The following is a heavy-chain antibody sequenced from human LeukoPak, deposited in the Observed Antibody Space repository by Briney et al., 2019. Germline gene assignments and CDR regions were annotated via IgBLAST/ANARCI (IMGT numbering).Heavy chain of an antibody. CDR3: ALRVVVPAANYNWFDP. CDR1: GGTFSSYA. CDR2: IIPIFGTA. D-gene: IGHD2-2*01. J-gene: IGHJ5*02. Sequence: SVKVSCKASGGTFSSYAISWVRQAPGQGLEWMGGIIPIFGTAHYAQKFQGRVTITADKSTSTAYMELSSLRSEDTAVYYCALRVVVPAANYNWFDPWGQGTLVTVSS. V-gene: IGHV1-69*06.